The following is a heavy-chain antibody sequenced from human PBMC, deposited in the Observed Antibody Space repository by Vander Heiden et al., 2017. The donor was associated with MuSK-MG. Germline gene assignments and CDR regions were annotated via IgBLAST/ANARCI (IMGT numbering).Heavy chain of an antibody. CDR3: ARICHQGTYSGGYSPLHY. D-gene: IGHD1-26*01. CDR1: GFSLSPNGMC. J-gene: IGHJ4*02. Sequence: QVTLRESGPALVKPTQTLTLTCTFSGFSLSPNGMCVTWIRQPPGKALEWLARIDWDDDEYYSTSLNTRLTISKDTSTNQVVLIMTNMDTVETATYYCARICHQGTYSGGYSPLHYWGQGTMVTVYS. CDR2: IDWDDDE. V-gene: IGHV2-70*15.